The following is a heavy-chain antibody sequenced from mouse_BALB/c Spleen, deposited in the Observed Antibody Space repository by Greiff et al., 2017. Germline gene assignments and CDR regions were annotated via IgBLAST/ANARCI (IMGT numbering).Heavy chain of an antibody. Sequence: VQLQQTGPELVKPGASVKISCKASGYSFTDYIMLWVKQSHGKSLEWIGNINPYYGSTSYNLKFKGKATLTVDKSSSTAYMQLNSLTSEDSAVYYCARGYDGFLYAMDYWGQGTSVTVSS. J-gene: IGHJ4*01. V-gene: IGHV1-39*01. CDR3: ARGYDGFLYAMDY. CDR2: INPYYGST. D-gene: IGHD2-3*01. CDR1: GYSFTDYI.